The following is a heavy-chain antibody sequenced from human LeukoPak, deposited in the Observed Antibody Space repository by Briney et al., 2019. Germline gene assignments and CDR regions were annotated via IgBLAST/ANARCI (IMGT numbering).Heavy chain of an antibody. CDR1: GYTFTSYD. V-gene: IGHV1-8*01. CDR3: ASTSDIVVVPAAINPRVYYCYGMDV. D-gene: IGHD2-2*01. J-gene: IGHJ6*02. Sequence: ASVKVSCKASGYTFTSYDINWVRQATGQGLEWMGWMNPNSGNTGYAQKFQGRVTMTRNTSISTAYMELSSLRSEDTAVYYCASTSDIVVVPAAINPRVYYCYGMDVWGQGTTVTVSS. CDR2: MNPNSGNT.